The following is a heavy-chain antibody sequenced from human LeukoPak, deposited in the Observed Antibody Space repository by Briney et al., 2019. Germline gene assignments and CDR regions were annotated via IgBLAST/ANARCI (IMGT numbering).Heavy chain of an antibody. CDR3: ARVDAAFDY. CDR1: GYTFIDYY. CDR2: INPNSGDT. J-gene: IGHJ4*02. D-gene: IGHD3-9*01. Sequence: ASVKVSCKASGYTFIDYYLDWVRQAPGQGLEWMAWINPNSGDTHSAQKFQGRVTMTRDTSFSTAYMELSRLTSDDTAVYYCARVDAAFDYWGQGTLVTVSS. V-gene: IGHV1-2*02.